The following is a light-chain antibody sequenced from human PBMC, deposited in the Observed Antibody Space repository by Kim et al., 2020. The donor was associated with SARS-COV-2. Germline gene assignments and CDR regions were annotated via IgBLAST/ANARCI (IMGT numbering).Light chain of an antibody. CDR2: EDT. Sequence: SYELTQPPSMSVSPGQTARITCSGDKLGDKFASWYQQRPGQSPVLVIYEDTKRPSGIPERFSGSNSGNTATLTISGTQAMDEADYYCQAWDSGTAHVVFGGGTKLTVL. CDR1: KLGDKF. V-gene: IGLV3-1*01. CDR3: QAWDSGTAHVV. J-gene: IGLJ2*01.